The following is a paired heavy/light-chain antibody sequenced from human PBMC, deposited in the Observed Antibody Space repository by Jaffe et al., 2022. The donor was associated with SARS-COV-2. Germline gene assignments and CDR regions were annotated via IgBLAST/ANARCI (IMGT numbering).Heavy chain of an antibody. V-gene: IGHV3-53*01. Sequence: EVQLVESGGGLIQPGGSLRLSCAASGFTVSTNSMSWVRQAPGKGLEWVSLIYSGGNTYYADSVKGRFTISRDNSKNTLYLQMNSLRAEDTALYYCARGSNNSWGDFDYWGQGALVTVSS. D-gene: IGHD1-1*01. CDR3: ARGSNNSWGDFDY. J-gene: IGHJ4*02. CDR1: GFTVSTNS. CDR2: IYSGGNT.
Light chain of an antibody. Sequence: DVVMTQSPLSLPVTLGQPASISCRSSQRLVYSDGDTYLSWFQQRPGQSPRRLIYKVSNRDSGVPDRFGGSGSGTDFTLKISRVEAEDVGVYYCMQGTHWPPTFGGGTKVEIK. CDR1: QRLVYSDGDTY. V-gene: IGKV2-30*01. J-gene: IGKJ4*01. CDR2: KVS. CDR3: MQGTHWPPT.